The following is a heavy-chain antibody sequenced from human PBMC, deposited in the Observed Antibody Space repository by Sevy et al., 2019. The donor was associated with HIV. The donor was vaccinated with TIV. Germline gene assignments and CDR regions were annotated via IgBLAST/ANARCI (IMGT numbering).Heavy chain of an antibody. J-gene: IGHJ4*02. Sequence: SETLSLTCTVSGDSIISGTYYWTWIRQPAGKGLEWIGRIYISGSTNYNPALKSRVTLSVDTSKNQFSLNLSSVTAADTAVYYCARGSTMVPHFFDYWGQGTLVTASS. CDR2: IYISGST. V-gene: IGHV4-61*02. CDR1: GDSIISGTYY. CDR3: ARGSTMVPHFFDY. D-gene: IGHD3-10*01.